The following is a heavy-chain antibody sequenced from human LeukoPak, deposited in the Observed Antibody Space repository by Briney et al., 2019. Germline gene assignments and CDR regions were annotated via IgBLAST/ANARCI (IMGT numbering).Heavy chain of an antibody. Sequence: PSETLSLTCTVSGGSISSSSYYWGWIRQPPGKGLEWIESIYYSGSTYYNPSLKSRVTISVDTSKNQFSLKLSSVTAADTAVYYCAWDYDFWSGYPPNWFDPWGQGTLVTVSS. V-gene: IGHV4-39*07. CDR1: GGSISSSSYY. J-gene: IGHJ5*02. CDR3: AWDYDFWSGYPPNWFDP. D-gene: IGHD3-3*01. CDR2: IYYSGST.